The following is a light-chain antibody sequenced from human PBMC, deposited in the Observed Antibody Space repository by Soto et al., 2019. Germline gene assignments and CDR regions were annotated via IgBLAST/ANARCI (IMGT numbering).Light chain of an antibody. Sequence: EIVLTQSPATLSVSPGERVTLSCRASQSVRSNLAWYQQKPGQAPRLLIYGASSRATGVPDRFSASGSGTDFTLTISRLEPEDFAVYYCQQYGRSPFTFGPGTKVDIK. J-gene: IGKJ3*01. CDR1: QSVRSN. V-gene: IGKV3-20*01. CDR2: GAS. CDR3: QQYGRSPFT.